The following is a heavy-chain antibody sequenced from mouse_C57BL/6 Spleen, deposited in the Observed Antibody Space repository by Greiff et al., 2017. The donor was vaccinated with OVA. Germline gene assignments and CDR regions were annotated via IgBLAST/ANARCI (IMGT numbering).Heavy chain of an antibody. CDR2: IYPGDGDT. Sequence: QVQLQQSGPELVKPGASVKISCKASGYAFSSSWMNWVKQRPGKGLEWIGRIYPGDGDTNYNGKFKGKATLTADKSSSTAYMQLSSLTSEDSAVYFCAPGDGNYALDYWGQGTSVTVSS. V-gene: IGHV1-82*01. CDR1: GYAFSSSW. CDR3: APGDGNYALDY. D-gene: IGHD2-1*01. J-gene: IGHJ4*01.